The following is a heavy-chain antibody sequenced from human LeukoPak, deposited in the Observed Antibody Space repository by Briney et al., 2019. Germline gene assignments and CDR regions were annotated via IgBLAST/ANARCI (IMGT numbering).Heavy chain of an antibody. D-gene: IGHD3-10*01. Sequence: GRSLRLSCAASGFTLSNYGIHWVRQAPGKGLEWVAVIWNDGSKTNYVDSVKGRLTISRDNSKNTLYLQLNSPRAEDTAVYYWARETGVRTFENWGQGTLVTVSS. CDR1: GFTLSNYG. CDR3: ARETGVRTFEN. J-gene: IGHJ4*02. V-gene: IGHV3-33*01. CDR2: IWNDGSKT.